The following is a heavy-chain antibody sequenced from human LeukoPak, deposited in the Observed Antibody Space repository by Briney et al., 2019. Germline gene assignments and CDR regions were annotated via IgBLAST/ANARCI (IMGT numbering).Heavy chain of an antibody. CDR3: VLTFVNAFDI. J-gene: IGHJ3*02. Sequence: SVKGRFTISRDNSENTLYLQTNSLRAEDTAVYYCVLTFVNAFDIWGQGTLVTVSS. D-gene: IGHD2/OR15-2a*01. V-gene: IGHV3-30*03.